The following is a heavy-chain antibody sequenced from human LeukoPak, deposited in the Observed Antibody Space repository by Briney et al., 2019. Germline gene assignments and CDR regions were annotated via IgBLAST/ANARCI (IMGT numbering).Heavy chain of an antibody. D-gene: IGHD2-15*01. CDR1: GYTFTSYY. CDR3: ARDACSGGSCYSFDY. V-gene: IGHV1-46*01. J-gene: IGHJ4*02. CDR2: INPSGGST. Sequence: GASVKVSCKASGYTFTSYYMHWVRQAPGQGLEWMGIINPSGGSTSYAQKFQGRVTMTRDTSTSTVYMGLSSLGSEDTAVYYCARDACSGGSCYSFDYWGQGTLVTVSS.